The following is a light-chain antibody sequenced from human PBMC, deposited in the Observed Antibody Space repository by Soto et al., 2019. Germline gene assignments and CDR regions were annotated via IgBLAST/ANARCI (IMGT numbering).Light chain of an antibody. CDR1: QSVLYSSNNKNY. CDR3: QQYYSTPWT. V-gene: IGKV4-1*01. CDR2: WAS. J-gene: IGKJ1*01. Sequence: DIVMTQSPDSLAVSLGERATINCKSSQSVLYSSNNKNYLTWYQQKPGQPPKLLIYWASTRESGVPDRFSGSGSGKDFTLTISSLQAEDVVVYYCQQYYSTPWTFGQGTKVEIK.